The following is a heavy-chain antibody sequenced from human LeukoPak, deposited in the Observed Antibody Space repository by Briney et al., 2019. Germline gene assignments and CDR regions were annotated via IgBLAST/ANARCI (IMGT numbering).Heavy chain of an antibody. Sequence: GESLKISCKGSGYSFTSYWIGWVRQVPGKGLEWMGIIYPGDSDTRYSPSFQGQVTISADKSIGTAYLQWSSLKASDTAMYYCARQKGSGSYLDAFDIWGQGTMVTVSS. J-gene: IGHJ3*02. V-gene: IGHV5-51*01. CDR3: ARQKGSGSYLDAFDI. CDR1: GYSFTSYW. D-gene: IGHD3-10*01. CDR2: IYPGDSDT.